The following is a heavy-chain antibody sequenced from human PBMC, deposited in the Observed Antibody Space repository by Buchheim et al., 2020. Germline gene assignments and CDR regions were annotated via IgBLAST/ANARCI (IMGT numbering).Heavy chain of an antibody. CDR1: GFTFNNYN. CDR2: ISRSSSSI. CDR3: AREYSSSSRRTFDI. Sequence: EVQLVESGGGLVKPGGSLRLSCAASGFTFNNYNMNWVRQAPGKGLEWVSSISRSSSSIYLADSVKGRFTISRDNAKNPLYLQMNSLRAEDTAVYYCAREYSSSSRRTFDIWGQGS. D-gene: IGHD6-6*01. J-gene: IGHJ3*02. V-gene: IGHV3-21*01.